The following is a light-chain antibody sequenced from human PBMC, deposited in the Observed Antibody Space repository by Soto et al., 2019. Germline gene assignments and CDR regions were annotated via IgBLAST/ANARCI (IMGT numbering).Light chain of an antibody. CDR3: QHYNSYSEA. CDR2: KAS. J-gene: IGKJ1*01. V-gene: IGKV1-5*03. CDR1: QTISSW. Sequence: DIQMTQSPSTVSGSVGDRVTITCLASQTISSWLAWYQQKPGKAPKLLIYKASTLKSGVPSRFSGSGSGTEFTLTISSLQPDDFATYYCQHYNSYSEAFGQGTKVDI.